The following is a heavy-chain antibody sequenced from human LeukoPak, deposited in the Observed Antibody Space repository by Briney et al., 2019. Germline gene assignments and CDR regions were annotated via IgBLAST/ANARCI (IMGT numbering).Heavy chain of an antibody. V-gene: IGHV3-66*01. CDR1: GFTVSSNY. CDR3: ARENKAVAAHYFDY. CDR2: IYSGGST. J-gene: IGHJ4*02. Sequence: PGGSLRLSCAASGFTVSSNYMSWVRLAPGKGLEWVSVIYSGGSTYYADSVKGRFTISRDNSKNTLYLQMNSLRAEDTAVYYCARENKAVAAHYFDYWGQGTLVTVSS. D-gene: IGHD6-19*01.